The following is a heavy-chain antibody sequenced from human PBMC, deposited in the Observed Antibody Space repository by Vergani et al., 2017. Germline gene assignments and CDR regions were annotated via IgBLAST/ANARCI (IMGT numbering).Heavy chain of an antibody. CDR2: INHSGTI. CDR1: GGSFSDYY. Sequence: QVQLQEWGAGLLKTSETLSLTCGVSGGSFSDYYWSWIRLAPGKGLEWIGEINHSGTINYNPTLKSPFNVSIDTSRDHFSLKLRSVSAADTAVYFCARRAERWETLLRDDFDVWGQGTFVTVSP. D-gene: IGHD1-26*01. J-gene: IGHJ3*01. CDR3: ARRAERWETLLRDDFDV. V-gene: IGHV4-34*01.